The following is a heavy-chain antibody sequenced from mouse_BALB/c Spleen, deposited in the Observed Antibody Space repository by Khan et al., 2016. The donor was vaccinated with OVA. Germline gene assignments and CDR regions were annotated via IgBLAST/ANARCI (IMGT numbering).Heavy chain of an antibody. Sequence: EVELVESGGGLVKPGGSLKVSCAASGFTFSNYAMSWVRQTPEKRLEWVASISSGDNTYYPDSVKGRFIISRDNGRNILYLQMSSLRSEDTAMYYCARDYWFVYWGQGTLVTVSA. V-gene: IGHV5-6-5*01. J-gene: IGHJ3*01. CDR1: GFTFSNYA. CDR2: ISSGDNT. CDR3: ARDYWFVY.